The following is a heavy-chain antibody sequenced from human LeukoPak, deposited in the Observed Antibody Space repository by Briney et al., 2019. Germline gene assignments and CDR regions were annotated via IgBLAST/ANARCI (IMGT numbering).Heavy chain of an antibody. D-gene: IGHD2-2*02. CDR1: GYTFTSYG. CDR2: ISAYNGNT. J-gene: IGHJ6*03. Sequence: ASVKVSCKASGYTFTSYGISWVRQAPGQGLEWMGWISAYNGNTNYAQKLQGRVTMTTDTSTSTAYTELRSLRSDDTAVYYCARGPAAIPAPYYYMDVWGKGTTVTVSS. CDR3: ARGPAAIPAPYYYMDV. V-gene: IGHV1-18*01.